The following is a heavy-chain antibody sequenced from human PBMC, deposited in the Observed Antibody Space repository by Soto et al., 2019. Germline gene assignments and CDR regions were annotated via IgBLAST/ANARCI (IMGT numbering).Heavy chain of an antibody. J-gene: IGHJ4*02. CDR1: GGSISSSNW. CDR2: IYHSGST. Sequence: SEPLSLTCAVSGGSISSSNWWSWVRQPPGKGLEWIWEIYHSGSTNYNPSLKSRVTLSLDKSKNQYSLKLSSVTAADTSVSYCATFGVSWSPRWGQGT. D-gene: IGHD3-10*01. CDR3: ATFGVSWSPR. V-gene: IGHV4-4*02.